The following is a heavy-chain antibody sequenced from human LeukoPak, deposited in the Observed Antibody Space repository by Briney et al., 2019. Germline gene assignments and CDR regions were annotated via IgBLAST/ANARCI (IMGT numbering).Heavy chain of an antibody. Sequence: VEPSCTPAEPTFSRYAISRLPQSARHGVKWRGRIIPILGIAKYAQKFQGRVTITAEKSTSTTYMELSSMRSEDTAVYYCASSLWFGESEPKPMDVWGQGTTVTVSS. D-gene: IGHD3-10*01. CDR3: ASSLWFGESEPKPMDV. J-gene: IGHJ6*02. CDR2: IIPILGIA. V-gene: IGHV1-69*04. CDR1: EPTFSRYA.